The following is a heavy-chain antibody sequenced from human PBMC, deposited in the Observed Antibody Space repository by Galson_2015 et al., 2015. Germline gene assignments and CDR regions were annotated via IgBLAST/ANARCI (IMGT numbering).Heavy chain of an antibody. D-gene: IGHD3-10*01. CDR1: GYSFTSYW. CDR3: ARQHVVRGVIMTNFDY. J-gene: IGHJ4*02. CDR2: IDPSDSYP. Sequence: QSGAEVKKPGESLRISCKGSGYSFTSYWISWVRQMPGKGLEWMGRIDPSDSYPNYSPSFQGHVTISADKSISTAYRQWSSLKASDTAMYYCARQHVVRGVIMTNFDYWGQGTLVTVSS. V-gene: IGHV5-10-1*01.